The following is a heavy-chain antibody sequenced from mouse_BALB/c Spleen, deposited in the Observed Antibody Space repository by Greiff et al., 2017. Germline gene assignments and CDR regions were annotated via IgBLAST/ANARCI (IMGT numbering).Heavy chain of an antibody. D-gene: IGHD2-1*01. J-gene: IGHJ4*01. CDR1: GFTFSDYG. CDR2: ISNLAYSI. CDR3: ARDHGNSAMDY. Sequence: EVHLVESGGGLVQPGGSRKLSCAASGFTFSDYGMAWVRQAPGKGPEWVAFISNLAYSIYYADTVTGRFTISRENAKNTLYLEMSSLRSEDTAMYYCARDHGNSAMDYWGQGTSVTVSS. V-gene: IGHV5-15*02.